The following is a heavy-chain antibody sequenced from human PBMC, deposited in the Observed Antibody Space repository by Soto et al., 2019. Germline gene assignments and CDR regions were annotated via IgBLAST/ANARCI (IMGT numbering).Heavy chain of an antibody. CDR1: GYTFTSYG. CDR3: ARGGWRGFLEPGANWFDP. J-gene: IGHJ5*02. Sequence: ASVKVSCKASGYTFTSYGISWVRQAPGQGLEWMGWISAYNGNTNYAQKLQGRVTMTTDTSTSTAYMELRSLRSDDTAVYYCARGGWRGFLEPGANWFDPWGQGTTVTVSS. V-gene: IGHV1-18*01. D-gene: IGHD3-3*01. CDR2: ISAYNGNT.